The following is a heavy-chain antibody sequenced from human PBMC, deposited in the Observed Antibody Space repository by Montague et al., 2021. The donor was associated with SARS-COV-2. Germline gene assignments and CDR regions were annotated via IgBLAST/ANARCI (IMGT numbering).Heavy chain of an antibody. J-gene: IGHJ5*02. CDR2: IYTSGST. D-gene: IGHD6-25*01. Sequence: TLSLTCTVSIGSISSGSYYWSWIRQPAGKGLEWIGRIYTSGSTNYTPSLKSRVTISVDTSKNQFSLKLSSEAAADTAVYYCARDGYSSGWNGLHWFDPWGQGTLVTVSS. V-gene: IGHV4-61*02. CDR1: IGSISSGSYY. CDR3: ARDGYSSGWNGLHWFDP.